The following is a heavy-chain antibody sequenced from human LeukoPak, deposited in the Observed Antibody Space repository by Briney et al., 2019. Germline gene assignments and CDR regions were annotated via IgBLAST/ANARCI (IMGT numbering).Heavy chain of an antibody. V-gene: IGHV3-11*01. CDR2: IKSGGATM. Sequence: PGGSLRLSCEASGFSFSGYYMTWIRQSPGKGLEWIAYIKSGGATMYYADSVRGRFTISRDDSKNSLSLQMKSLRAEDTAVYYCATVHSRPYWGQGTLVTVSS. J-gene: IGHJ4*02. CDR3: ATVHSRPY. CDR1: GFSFSGYY. D-gene: IGHD2-15*01.